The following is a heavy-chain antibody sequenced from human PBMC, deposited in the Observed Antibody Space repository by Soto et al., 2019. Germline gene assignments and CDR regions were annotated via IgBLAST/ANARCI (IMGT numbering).Heavy chain of an antibody. Sequence: GGSLRLSCAASGFTLSSYSMNWVRQAPGKGLEWVSSISSSSSYIYYADSVKGRFTISRDNAKNSLYLQMNSLRAEDTAVYYCAGPLIAVAGTDWGQGTLVNVSS. D-gene: IGHD6-19*01. CDR3: AGPLIAVAGTD. V-gene: IGHV3-21*04. CDR2: ISSSSSYI. J-gene: IGHJ4*02. CDR1: GFTLSSYS.